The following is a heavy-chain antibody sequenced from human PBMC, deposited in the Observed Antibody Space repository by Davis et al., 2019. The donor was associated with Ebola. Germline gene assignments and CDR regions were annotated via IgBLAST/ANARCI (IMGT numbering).Heavy chain of an antibody. D-gene: IGHD6-13*01. CDR3: SKRIKAGAGAPSDY. Sequence: PGGSLRLSCAASGFTFSSYAMSWVRQAPGKGLEWVSAISGSGGSTYYADSVKGRFTISRDNSKNTLYLQMNSLRAEDTAVYYCSKRIKAGAGAPSDYWGQGTLVTVSS. V-gene: IGHV3-23*01. CDR2: ISGSGGST. CDR1: GFTFSSYA. J-gene: IGHJ4*02.